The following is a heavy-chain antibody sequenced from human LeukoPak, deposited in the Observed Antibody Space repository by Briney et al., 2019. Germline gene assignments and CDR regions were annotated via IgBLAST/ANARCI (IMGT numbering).Heavy chain of an antibody. CDR2: IIISGGST. J-gene: IGHJ3*02. CDR3: AKVENGGNPAAFDI. Sequence: DPGRSLRLSCAASGFTFSSYAMSWVRQAPGKGLEWVSAIIISGGSTYYADSVKGRFTISRDNSKNTLYLQMNSLRAEDTAVYYCAKVENGGNPAAFDIWGQGTMVTVSS. CDR1: GFTFSSYA. D-gene: IGHD4-23*01. V-gene: IGHV3-23*01.